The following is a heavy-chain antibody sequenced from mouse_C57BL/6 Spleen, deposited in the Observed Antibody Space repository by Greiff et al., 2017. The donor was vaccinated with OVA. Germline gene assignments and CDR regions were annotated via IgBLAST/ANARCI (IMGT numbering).Heavy chain of an antibody. CDR1: GFTFTDYY. CDR2: IRNKANGYTT. J-gene: IGHJ1*03. D-gene: IGHD2-5*01. Sequence: EVHLVESGGGLVQPGGSLSLSCAASGFTFTDYYMSWVRQPPGKALEWLGFIRNKANGYTTEYSASVKGRFTISRDNSQSILYLQMNALRAEDSATYYCARPYYSNLRGWYFDVWGTGTTVTVSS. CDR3: ARPYYSNLRGWYFDV. V-gene: IGHV7-3*01.